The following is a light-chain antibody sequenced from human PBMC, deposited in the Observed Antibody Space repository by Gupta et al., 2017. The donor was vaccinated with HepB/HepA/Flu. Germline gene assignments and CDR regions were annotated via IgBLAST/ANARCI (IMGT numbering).Light chain of an antibody. CDR1: QTISNS. J-gene: IGKJ4*01. CDR2: AAS. V-gene: IGKV1-39*01. CDR3: QQSYTSPLS. Sequence: QSPSSLSVSIGDRVTITCRASQTISNSLNWYQPQPGKAPKLLIYAASTLQSGVPSRFSGSGSGIDFTLTVSSLQPEDVATYYCQQSYTSPLSFGXGTKVAIK.